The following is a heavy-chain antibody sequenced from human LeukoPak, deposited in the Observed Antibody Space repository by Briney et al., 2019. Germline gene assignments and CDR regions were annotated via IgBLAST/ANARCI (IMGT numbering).Heavy chain of an antibody. Sequence: SETLSLTCTVSGGSISGYYWSWIRQPPGKGLEWIGYIYYSGATNYNPSLKSRVTISVDTSKNQFSLKLSSVTAADTAVYYCARHDTYDSSGYYPLDCWGQGTLVTVYS. CDR2: IYYSGAT. CDR3: ARHDTYDSSGYYPLDC. V-gene: IGHV4-59*08. CDR1: GGSISGYY. D-gene: IGHD3-22*01. J-gene: IGHJ4*02.